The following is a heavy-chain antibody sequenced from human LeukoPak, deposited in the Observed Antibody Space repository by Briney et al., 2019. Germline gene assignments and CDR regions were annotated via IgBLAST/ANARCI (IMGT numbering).Heavy chain of an antibody. CDR1: GFTFSSYA. J-gene: IGHJ6*02. V-gene: IGHV3-66*01. CDR3: ARASVFYYYYGMDV. Sequence: GGSLRLSCAASGFTFSSYAMSWVRQAPGKGLEWVSVIYSGGSTYYADSVKGRFTISRDNSKNTLYLQMNSLRAEDTAVYYCARASVFYYYYGMDVWGQGTTVTVSS. D-gene: IGHD3-16*01. CDR2: IYSGGST.